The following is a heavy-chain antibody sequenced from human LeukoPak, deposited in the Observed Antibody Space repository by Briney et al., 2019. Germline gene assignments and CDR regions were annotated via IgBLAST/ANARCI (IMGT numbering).Heavy chain of an antibody. D-gene: IGHD6-13*01. Sequence: SGGSLRLSCAASGFTFSSYWMSWVRQAPGKGLEWVANIKQDGSEKYYVDSVKGRFTISRDNAKNSLYLQMNSLRAEDTALYHCARTYSSSWYGEGSLGDYYFDYWGQGTLVTVSS. J-gene: IGHJ4*02. CDR1: GFTFSSYW. CDR3: ARTYSSSWYGEGSLGDYYFDY. CDR2: IKQDGSEK. V-gene: IGHV3-7*03.